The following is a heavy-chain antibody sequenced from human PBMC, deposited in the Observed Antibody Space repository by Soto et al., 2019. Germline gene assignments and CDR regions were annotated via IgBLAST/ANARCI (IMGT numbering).Heavy chain of an antibody. CDR3: ARDTIAVAGTDYYYGMDV. CDR2: INPNSGGT. CDR1: GYTFTGYY. V-gene: IGHV1-2*04. Sequence: ASVKVSCKASGYTFTGYYMHWVRQAPGQGLEWMGWINPNSGGTNYAQKFQGWVTMTRDTSISTAYMELSRLRSDDTAVYYCARDTIAVAGTDYYYGMDVWGQGTTVTVSS. J-gene: IGHJ6*02. D-gene: IGHD6-19*01.